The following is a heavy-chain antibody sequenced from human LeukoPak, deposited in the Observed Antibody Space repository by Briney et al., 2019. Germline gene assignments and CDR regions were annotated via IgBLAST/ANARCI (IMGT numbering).Heavy chain of an antibody. V-gene: IGHV4-38-2*02. CDR1: GYSITSAGY. CDR2: YWHSATT. J-gene: IGHJ6*02. D-gene: IGHD6-13*01. Sequence: SETLSLTCTVSGYSITSAGYWGWIRQRPGKGLEWIGTYWHSATTYYNPSLKSRVTISIDASKNQFSLKLSSVTAADTAVYYCARSPGYSSSWYGMDVWGQGTTVTVSS. CDR3: ARSPGYSSSWYGMDV.